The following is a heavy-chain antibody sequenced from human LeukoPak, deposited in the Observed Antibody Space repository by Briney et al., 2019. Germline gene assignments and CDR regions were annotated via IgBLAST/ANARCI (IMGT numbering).Heavy chain of an antibody. CDR2: ISSSGSTI. V-gene: IGHV3-11*01. J-gene: IGHJ4*02. CDR1: GFTFSDYY. D-gene: IGHD6-13*01. CDR3: ARGAHQYSSSWYLVFSGDDY. Sequence: GGSLRLSCAASGFTFSDYYMSWIRQAPGKGLEWVSYISSSGSTIYYADSVKGRFTISRDNAKNSLYLQMNSLRAEDTAVYYCARGAHQYSSSWYLVFSGDDYWGQGTLVTVSS.